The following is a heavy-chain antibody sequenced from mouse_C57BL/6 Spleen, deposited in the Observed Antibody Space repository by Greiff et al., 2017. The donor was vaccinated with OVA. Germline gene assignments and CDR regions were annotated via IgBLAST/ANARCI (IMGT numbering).Heavy chain of an antibody. CDR2: IDPENGDT. J-gene: IGHJ2*01. V-gene: IGHV14-4*01. D-gene: IGHD3-2*02. CDR3: TTSMDSSGRLLLFDY. Sequence: EVQRVESGAELVRPGASVKLSCTASGFNIKDDYMHWVKQRPEQGLEWIGWIDPENGDTEYASKFQGKATITADTSSNTAYLQLSSLTSEDTAVYYCTTSMDSSGRLLLFDYWGQGTTLTVSS. CDR1: GFNIKDDY.